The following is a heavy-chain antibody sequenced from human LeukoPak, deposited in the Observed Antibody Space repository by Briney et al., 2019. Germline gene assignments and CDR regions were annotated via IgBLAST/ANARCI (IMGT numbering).Heavy chain of an antibody. CDR2: INPNSGGT. CDR1: GYTFTGYY. V-gene: IGHV1-2*02. Sequence: ASVKVSCKASGYTFTGYYMHWVRQAPGQGLEWMGWINPNSGGTNYAQKFQGRVTMTSDLSTSTVFMELSSLRSEDTAVYYCARGVGDGYYYYYMDVWGKGTTVTVSS. J-gene: IGHJ6*03. CDR3: ARGVGDGYYYYYMDV.